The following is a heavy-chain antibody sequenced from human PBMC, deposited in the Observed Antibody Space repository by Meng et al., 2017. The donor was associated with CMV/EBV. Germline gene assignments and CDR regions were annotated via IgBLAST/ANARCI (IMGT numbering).Heavy chain of an antibody. V-gene: IGHV3-21*01. CDR3: AREGGENFGVVITYYYYYGMDV. CDR2: ISSSSNFI. CDR1: GFTFNTYS. D-gene: IGHD3-3*01. Sequence: GESLKISCAASGFTFNTYSMNWVRQVPGKGLEWVSSISSSSNFIYYADSVKGRFTISRDNAKNSLYLQMNSLRAEDTAVYYCAREGGENFGVVITYYYYYGMDVWGQGTTVTVSS. J-gene: IGHJ6*02.